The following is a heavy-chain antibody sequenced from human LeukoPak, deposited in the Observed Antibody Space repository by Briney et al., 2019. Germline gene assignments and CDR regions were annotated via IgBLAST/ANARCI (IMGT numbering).Heavy chain of an antibody. D-gene: IGHD2-15*01. Sequence: SETLSLTCTVSGGSISSYYWSWIRQPPGKGLEWIGEINHSGSTNYNPSLKSRVTISVDTSKNQFSLKLSSVTAADTAVYYCASNRPLAYYMDVWGKGTTVTVSS. CDR3: ASNRPLAYYMDV. V-gene: IGHV4-34*01. CDR1: GGSISSYY. J-gene: IGHJ6*03. CDR2: INHSGST.